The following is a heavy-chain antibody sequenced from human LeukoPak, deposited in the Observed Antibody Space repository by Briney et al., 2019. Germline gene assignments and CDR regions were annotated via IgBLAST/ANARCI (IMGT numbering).Heavy chain of an antibody. J-gene: IGHJ4*02. D-gene: IGHD3-10*01. V-gene: IGHV1-18*01. CDR2: ISAYNGNT. Sequence: EASVKVSCKASGYTFTSYGISWVRQAAGQGLEWMGWISAYNGNTNYAQNLQGRVTMTTDTSTSTAFMELRNVRSDDTAVYYCAIEESLYFDYWGQGTLVTVSS. CDR3: AIEESLYFDY. CDR1: GYTFTSYG.